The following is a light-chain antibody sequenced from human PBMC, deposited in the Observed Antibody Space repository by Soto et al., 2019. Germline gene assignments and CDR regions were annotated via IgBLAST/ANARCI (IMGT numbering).Light chain of an antibody. J-gene: IGLJ3*02. V-gene: IGLV1-47*02. CDR3: ATWDDSLRGWV. CDR1: SSNIGSNY. Sequence: QSVLTQPPSASGTPGQRVTISCSGSSSNIGSNYVYWYQQLPGTAPKLLIYSNNQRPSGVRDRFSGSKSGTSASLAISGLRSEDEADYYCATWDDSLRGWVFGGGTKLIVL. CDR2: SNN.